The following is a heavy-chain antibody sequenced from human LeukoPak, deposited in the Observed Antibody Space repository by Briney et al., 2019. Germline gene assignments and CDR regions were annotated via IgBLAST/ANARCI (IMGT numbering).Heavy chain of an antibody. D-gene: IGHD3-16*02. CDR1: GYTFTSYD. J-gene: IGHJ4*02. Sequence: ASVKVSCKASGYTFTSYDINWVRQATGQGLEWMGWMNPNSGNTGYAQKFQGRVTMTEDTSTDTAYMELSSLRSEDTAVYYCATTGVWGSYRSIAFDYWGQGTLVTVSS. CDR2: MNPNSGNT. CDR3: ATTGVWGSYRSIAFDY. V-gene: IGHV1-8*01.